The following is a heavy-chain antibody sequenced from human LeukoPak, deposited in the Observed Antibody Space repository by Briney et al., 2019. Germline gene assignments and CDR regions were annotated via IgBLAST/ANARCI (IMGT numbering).Heavy chain of an antibody. CDR3: ARVRGSARYYYGMDV. V-gene: IGHV3-66*01. CDR1: GFTFSNAW. CDR2: IYSGGST. D-gene: IGHD3-10*01. J-gene: IGHJ6*02. Sequence: GGSLRLSCAASGFTFSNAWMSWVRQAPGKGLEWVSVIYSGGSTYYADSVKGRFTISRDNSKNTLYLQMNSLRAEDTAVYYCARVRGSARYYYGMDVWGQGTTVTVSS.